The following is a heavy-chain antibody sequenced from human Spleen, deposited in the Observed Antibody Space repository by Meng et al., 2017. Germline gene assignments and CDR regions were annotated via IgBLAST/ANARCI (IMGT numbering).Heavy chain of an antibody. J-gene: IGHJ4*02. CDR3: ARGPTTMAHDFDY. Sequence: QLHRQESGPGLVKPSETLSLTCVVSGGSFSDYYWSWIRQPPGKGLEWIGEINHSGSTNYNPSLESRATISVDTSQNNLSLKLSSVTAADSAVYYCARGPTTMAHDFDYWGQGTLVTVSS. D-gene: IGHD4-11*01. CDR2: INHSGST. V-gene: IGHV4-34*01. CDR1: GGSFSDYY.